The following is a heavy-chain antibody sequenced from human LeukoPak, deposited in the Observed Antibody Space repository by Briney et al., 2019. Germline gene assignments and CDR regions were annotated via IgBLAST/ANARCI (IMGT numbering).Heavy chain of an antibody. CDR1: GGSISSSNW. Sequence: PSETLSLTCAVSGGSISSSNWWSWVRQPPGKGLEWIGEIYHSGSTNYNPSLKSRVTISVDKSKNQFSLKLSSVTAADTAVYYCARGGLWDYYGMDVWGQGTTVTVSS. CDR2: IYHSGST. CDR3: ARGGLWDYYGMDV. D-gene: IGHD7-27*01. V-gene: IGHV4-4*02. J-gene: IGHJ6*02.